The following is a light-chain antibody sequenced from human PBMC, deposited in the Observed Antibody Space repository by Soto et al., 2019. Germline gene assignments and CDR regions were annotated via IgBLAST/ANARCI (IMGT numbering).Light chain of an antibody. CDR1: QSVSSN. CDR3: QQYKNWPLT. Sequence: ELVMTQSPATLSVSPVGRATLSCRASQSVSSNLAWYQQKPGQAPRLLIYGASTRATGFPARFSGSGSGTEFTLTISSLQSEDFAVYYCQQYKNWPLTFGGGTKVDIK. CDR2: GAS. V-gene: IGKV3-15*01. J-gene: IGKJ4*01.